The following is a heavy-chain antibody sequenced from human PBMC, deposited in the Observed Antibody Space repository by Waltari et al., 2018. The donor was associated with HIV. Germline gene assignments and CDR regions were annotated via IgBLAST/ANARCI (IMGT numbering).Heavy chain of an antibody. CDR3: ARGTTYAVGWFDP. CDR2: ISSIGST. J-gene: IGHJ5*02. Sequence: QEQLQESGPGLVKPSQTLSLTCTVSGGSIRSGGYYWSWIRQLPGKGRECIGYISSIGSTFYNPSLRSRVTMSVDTSKNQFSLKLTSVTAADTAVYYCARGTTYAVGWFDPWGQGTQVTVSS. D-gene: IGHD1-26*01. CDR1: GGSIRSGGYY. V-gene: IGHV4-31*03.